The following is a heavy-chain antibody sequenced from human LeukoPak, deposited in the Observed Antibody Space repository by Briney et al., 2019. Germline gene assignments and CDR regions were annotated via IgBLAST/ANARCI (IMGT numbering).Heavy chain of an antibody. Sequence: SETLSLTCTVSGGSFSGYYLSWIRLPPGKGLEWIGYIDYRRGTNYNPSLKSRVTISVDTYKNQFSLKLRSVTAADTAVYFCARAQLSCRGGSCYPNWFDPWGQGTLVTVSS. CDR3: ARAQLSCRGGSCYPNWFDP. CDR2: IDYRRGT. CDR1: GGSFSGYY. D-gene: IGHD2-15*01. V-gene: IGHV4-59*01. J-gene: IGHJ5*02.